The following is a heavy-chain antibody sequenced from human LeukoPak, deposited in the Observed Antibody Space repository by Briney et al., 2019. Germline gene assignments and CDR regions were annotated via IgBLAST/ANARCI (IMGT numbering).Heavy chain of an antibody. J-gene: IGHJ5*02. CDR3: ARPQGYCSSTSCYHWFDP. CDR1: GGSIGSYY. CDR2: IYYSWST. Sequence: SETLSLTCTVSGGSIGSYYWSWIRQPPGKGLEWIGYIYYSWSTNYNPSLKSRVTITVDTSKNQYSLRLSSVTAADTAVYYCARPQGYCSSTSCYHWFDPWGQETLVTVSS. V-gene: IGHV4-59*08. D-gene: IGHD2-2*01.